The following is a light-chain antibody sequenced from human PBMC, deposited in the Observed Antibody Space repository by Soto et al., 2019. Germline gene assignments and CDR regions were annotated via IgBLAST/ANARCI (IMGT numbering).Light chain of an antibody. CDR2: VGTGGIVG. J-gene: IGLJ2*01. CDR1: SSYSNYK. CDR3: GADHGSGSNFVYLV. Sequence: QLVLTQPPSASASLGASVTLTCTLSSSYSNYKVDWYQQRPGKGPRFVMRVGTGGIVGSKGDGIPDRFSVLGSGLNRYLTIKNIQEEDESDYHCGADHGSGSNFVYLVFGGGTQLTVL. V-gene: IGLV9-49*01.